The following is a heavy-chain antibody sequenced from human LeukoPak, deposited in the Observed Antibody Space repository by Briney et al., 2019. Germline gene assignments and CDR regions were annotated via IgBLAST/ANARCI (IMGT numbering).Heavy chain of an antibody. CDR2: IYHSGST. CDR3: ARDARVQKWFGELLKTTTYYFDY. CDR1: GYSISSGYY. D-gene: IGHD3-10*01. Sequence: SETLSLTCTVSGYSISSGYYWGWIRQPPGKGLEWIGNIYHSGSTYYNPSLKSRVSISVDTSKNQFSLKLSSVTAADTAVYYCARDARVQKWFGELLKTTTYYFDYWGQGTLVTVSS. J-gene: IGHJ4*02. V-gene: IGHV4-38-2*02.